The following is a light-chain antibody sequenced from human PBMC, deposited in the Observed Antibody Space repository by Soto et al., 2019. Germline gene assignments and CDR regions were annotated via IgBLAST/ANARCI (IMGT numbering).Light chain of an antibody. CDR2: EGS. V-gene: IGLV2-23*01. J-gene: IGLJ1*01. CDR3: CSYAGSGTYV. CDR1: SSDVGNYNL. Sequence: QSALTQPASVSGSPGQSITISCTGTSSDVGNYNLVSWYQQHPGKAPKIMIYEGSKRPSGVSNRISGSKSGNTASLTISGLQAEDEADYYCCSYAGSGTYVFGTGTKLTVL.